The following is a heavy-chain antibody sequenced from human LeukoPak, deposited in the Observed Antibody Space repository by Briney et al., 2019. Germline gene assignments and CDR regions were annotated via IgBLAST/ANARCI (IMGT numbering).Heavy chain of an antibody. CDR2: INPNSGGT. J-gene: IGHJ4*02. D-gene: IGHD2-2*01. CDR1: GYTFTGYY. V-gene: IGHV1-2*02. CDR3: AREVVVVPAAMLGAGY. Sequence: GASVKVSCKASGYTFTGYYMHWVRQAPGQGLEWMGWINPNSGGTNYAQKFQGRVTMTRDTSISTAYMELSRLRSDDTAVYYCAREVVVVPAAMLGAGYWGQGTPVTVSS.